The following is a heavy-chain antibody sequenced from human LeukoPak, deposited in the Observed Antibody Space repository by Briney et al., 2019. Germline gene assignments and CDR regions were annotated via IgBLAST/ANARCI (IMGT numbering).Heavy chain of an antibody. CDR3: ARDRSSSSGWFDP. Sequence: ASVKVSCKASGGTFSSYAISWVRQAPGQWLEWMGGIIPIFGTANYAQKFQGRVTITADESTSTAYMELSSLRSEDTAVYYCARDRSSSSGWFDPWGQGTLVTVSS. V-gene: IGHV1-69*13. J-gene: IGHJ5*02. CDR1: GGTFSSYA. D-gene: IGHD6-6*01. CDR2: IIPIFGTA.